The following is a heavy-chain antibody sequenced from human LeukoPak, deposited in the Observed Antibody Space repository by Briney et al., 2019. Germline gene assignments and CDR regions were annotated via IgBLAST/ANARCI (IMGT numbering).Heavy chain of an antibody. Sequence: SETLSLTCAVYGGSFSDYYWSWIRQPPGKRLEWIGDINHSGSTNYNPSLKGRVTISVDTSKNQFSLKLSSVTAADTAVYYCVRLRGESSARRLDFWGQGTLVTVSS. V-gene: IGHV4-34*01. J-gene: IGHJ4*02. CDR2: INHSGST. D-gene: IGHD1-26*01. CDR1: GGSFSDYY. CDR3: VRLRGESSARRLDF.